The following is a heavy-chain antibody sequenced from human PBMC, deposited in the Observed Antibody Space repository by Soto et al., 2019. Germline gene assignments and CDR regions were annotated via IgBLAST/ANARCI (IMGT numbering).Heavy chain of an antibody. J-gene: IGHJ3*01. CDR1: GGTFSTYI. D-gene: IGHD3-3*01. CDR2: TIPIPDIT. V-gene: IGHV1-69*08. CDR3: ARDRITTRGDAFDL. Sequence: QVQLVQSGAEVRKPGSSVKVSCKAPGGTFSTYIISWVRQAPGQGLEWMGRTIPIPDITNYAQKFQGRVTVTADRSTRTAYMELTSLKSEDTAVYYCARDRITTRGDAFDLWGQGTMVTVSS.